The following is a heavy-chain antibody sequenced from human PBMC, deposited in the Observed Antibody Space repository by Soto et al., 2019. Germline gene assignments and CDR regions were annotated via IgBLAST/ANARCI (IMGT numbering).Heavy chain of an antibody. V-gene: IGHV4-59*01. Sequence: QVQLQESGPGLVKPSETLSLTCTVSGGSISSYYWSWIRQPPGKGLEWIGYIYYSGSTNYNPSLKSRVXXSXDXXNNQFSLKLSSVTAADTAVYYCATVGHDYAITRDYWGQGTLVTVSS. D-gene: IGHD4-17*01. CDR2: IYYSGST. J-gene: IGHJ4*02. CDR3: ATVGHDYAITRDY. CDR1: GGSISSYY.